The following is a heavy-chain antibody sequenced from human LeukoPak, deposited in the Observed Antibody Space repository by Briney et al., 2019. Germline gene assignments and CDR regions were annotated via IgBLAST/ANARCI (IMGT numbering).Heavy chain of an antibody. CDR1: GFTFSSYA. V-gene: IGHV3-21*01. CDR3: ARDSRVRMAAAGPVDY. D-gene: IGHD6-13*01. CDR2: ISSSSSYI. Sequence: PGGSLRLSCAASGFTFSSYAMSWVRQAPGKGLEGVSSISSSSSYIYYADSVKGRFTISRDNAKNSLYLQMNSLRAEDTAVYYCARDSRVRMAAAGPVDYWGQGTLVTVSS. J-gene: IGHJ4*02.